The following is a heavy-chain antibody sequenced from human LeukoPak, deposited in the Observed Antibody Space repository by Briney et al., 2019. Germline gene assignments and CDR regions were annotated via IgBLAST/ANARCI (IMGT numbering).Heavy chain of an antibody. Sequence: GGSLRLSCAASGFTFSSYWMSWVRQAPGKGLEWVANIKQDGSEKYYVDPVKGRFTISRDNAKNSLYLQMNSLRAEDTAVYYCATWAAAGKLFDYWGQGTLVTVSS. CDR3: ATWAAAGKLFDY. CDR2: IKQDGSEK. CDR1: GFTFSSYW. J-gene: IGHJ4*02. D-gene: IGHD6-13*01. V-gene: IGHV3-7*01.